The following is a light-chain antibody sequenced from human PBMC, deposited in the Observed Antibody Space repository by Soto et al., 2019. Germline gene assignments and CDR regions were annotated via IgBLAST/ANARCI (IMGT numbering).Light chain of an antibody. J-gene: IGKJ5*01. V-gene: IGKV3-11*01. CDR2: DAS. CDR1: QRVGSY. CDR3: QQQFYRPRTT. Sequence: EIVLTPSAEFLSLSSWERATVSCRASQRVGSYLAWYQQQSGQHPRLLVFDASNTASAIPATWSSSGSSTAFTLAISSLDHEDFALYYYQQQFYRPRTTFGQGTRLEIK.